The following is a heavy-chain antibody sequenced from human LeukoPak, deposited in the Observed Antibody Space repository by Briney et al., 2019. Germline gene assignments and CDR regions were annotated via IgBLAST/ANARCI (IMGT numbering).Heavy chain of an antibody. V-gene: IGHV4-59*01. CDR3: ARGSITMVRGVNSWFDP. CDR2: IHYSGST. D-gene: IGHD3-10*01. Sequence: NPSETLSLTCTVSGGSISSYYWSWIRQPPGKGLEWIGYIHYSGSTNYNPSLKSRVTISVDTSKNQFSLKLSSVTAADTAVYYCARGSITMVRGVNSWFDPWGQGTLVTVSS. J-gene: IGHJ5*02. CDR1: GGSISSYY.